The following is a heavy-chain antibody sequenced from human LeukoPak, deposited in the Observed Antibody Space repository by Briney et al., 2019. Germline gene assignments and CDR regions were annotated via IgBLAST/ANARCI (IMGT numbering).Heavy chain of an antibody. Sequence: GGSLRLSCVASGFTFDDYAMHWVRQAPGKGLEWVSGISWNSGSIGYADSVKGRFTISRDNAKNSLYLQMNSLRAEDTALYHCAKVSHAYSGSWSWVDYWGQGTLVTVSS. CDR2: ISWNSGSI. D-gene: IGHD6-13*01. CDR3: AKVSHAYSGSWSWVDY. J-gene: IGHJ4*02. CDR1: GFTFDDYA. V-gene: IGHV3-9*01.